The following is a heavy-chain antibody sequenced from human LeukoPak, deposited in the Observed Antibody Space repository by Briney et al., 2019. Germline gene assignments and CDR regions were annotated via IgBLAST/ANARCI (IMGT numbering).Heavy chain of an antibody. CDR2: ISSGSSAT. J-gene: IGHJ4*02. V-gene: IGHV3-21*01. D-gene: IGHD4-17*01. CDR3: ARGHTAVTRHFDF. CDR1: GFTFTTYS. Sequence: GGSLRLSCEASGFTFTTYSMTWVRQAPGKGLEWVSIISSGSSATFSADALKGRFTISRDDAKNLLYLDMNSLRAEDTAVYYCARGHTAVTRHFDFWGQGTLVTVSS.